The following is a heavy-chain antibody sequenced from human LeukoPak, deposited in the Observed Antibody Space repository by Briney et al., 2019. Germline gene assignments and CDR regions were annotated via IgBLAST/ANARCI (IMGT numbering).Heavy chain of an antibody. J-gene: IGHJ4*02. Sequence: GRSLRLSCAASGFTFSSYVMSWVRQAPRKGLEWVSTISGSGGTTYYADSVKGRFTISRDNSKNTLYLQMNSLRAEDTAVYYCAKGGTVTRRQFDYWGQGTLVTVSS. CDR1: GFTFSSYV. V-gene: IGHV3-23*01. CDR2: ISGSGGTT. D-gene: IGHD4-17*01. CDR3: AKGGTVTRRQFDY.